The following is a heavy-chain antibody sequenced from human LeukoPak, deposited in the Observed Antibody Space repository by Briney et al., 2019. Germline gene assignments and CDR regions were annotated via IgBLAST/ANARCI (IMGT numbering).Heavy chain of an antibody. Sequence: GGSLRLSCAASGFTFSSYGMSWVRQAPGKGLEWVSAISGSGGSTYYADSVKGRFTISRDNAKNSLYLQMNSLRAEDTAVYYCARDFSGYYYFDYWGQGTLVTVSS. V-gene: IGHV3-23*01. CDR1: GFTFSSYG. D-gene: IGHD3-22*01. J-gene: IGHJ4*02. CDR2: ISGSGGST. CDR3: ARDFSGYYYFDY.